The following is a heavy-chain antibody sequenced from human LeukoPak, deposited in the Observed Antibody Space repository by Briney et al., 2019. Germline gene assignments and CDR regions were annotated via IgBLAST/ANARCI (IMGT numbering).Heavy chain of an antibody. CDR2: IYYSGST. CDR1: GASVNSGSSY. CDR3: ASVRAVAGLDY. J-gene: IGHJ4*02. Sequence: SETPSLTCTVPGASVNSGSSYWSWIRQPPGKRLEWIGYIYYSGSTNYNPSLKSRVTISVDTSKNQFSLKLSSVTAADTAVYYCASVRAVAGLDYWGQGTLVTVSS. V-gene: IGHV4-61*01. D-gene: IGHD6-19*01.